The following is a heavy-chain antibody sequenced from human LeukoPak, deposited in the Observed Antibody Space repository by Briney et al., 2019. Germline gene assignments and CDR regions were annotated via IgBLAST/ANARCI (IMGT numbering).Heavy chain of an antibody. CDR3: AREKGVVVPAAIIGRWFDP. J-gene: IGHJ5*02. V-gene: IGHV4-31*03. CDR1: GGSISSGGYY. Sequence: PSETLSLTCTVSGGSISSGGYYWSWIRQHPGKGLEWIGCIYYSGSTYYNPSLKSRVTISVDTSKNQFSLKLSSVTAADTAVYYCAREKGVVVPAAIIGRWFDPWGQGTLVTVSS. D-gene: IGHD2-2*02. CDR2: IYYSGST.